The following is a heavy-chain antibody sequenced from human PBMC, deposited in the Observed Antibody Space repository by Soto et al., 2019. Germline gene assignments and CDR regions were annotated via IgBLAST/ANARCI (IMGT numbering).Heavy chain of an antibody. CDR1: GGTFSSYA. CDR3: ARDVSGMVRGVTLDY. CDR2: IIPIFGTA. J-gene: IGHJ4*02. Sequence: GASVKVSCKASGGTFSSYAISWVRQAPGQGLEWMGGIIPIFGTANYAQKFQGRVTITADESTSTAYMELSSLRSEDTAVYYCARDVSGMVRGVTLDYWGQGTLATVSS. V-gene: IGHV1-69*13. D-gene: IGHD3-10*01.